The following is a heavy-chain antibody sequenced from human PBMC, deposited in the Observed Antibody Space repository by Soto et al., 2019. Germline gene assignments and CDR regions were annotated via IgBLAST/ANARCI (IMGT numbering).Heavy chain of an antibody. CDR1: GFTFSSYG. Sequence: GGSLRLSCAASGFTFSSYGMHWVRQAPGKGLEWVAVIWYDGSNKYYADSVKGRFTISRDNSKNTLYLQMNSLRAEDTAVYYCARVGSGWSYYYYYYMDVWGKGTTVTVSS. CDR3: ARVGSGWSYYYYYYMDV. D-gene: IGHD6-19*01. V-gene: IGHV3-33*01. CDR2: IWYDGSNK. J-gene: IGHJ6*03.